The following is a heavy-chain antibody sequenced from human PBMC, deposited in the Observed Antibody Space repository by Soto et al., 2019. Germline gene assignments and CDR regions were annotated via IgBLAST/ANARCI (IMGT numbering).Heavy chain of an antibody. CDR2: IIPIFGTA. Sequence: KVSCKASGGTFSSYAISWVRQAPGQGLEWMGGIIPIFGTANYAQKFQGRITITADESTSTAYMELSSLRSEDTAVYYCARSEYANTIVVVPAAISYYYGMDVWGQGTTVTV. J-gene: IGHJ6*02. CDR3: ARSEYANTIVVVPAAISYYYGMDV. CDR1: GGTFSSYA. V-gene: IGHV1-69*01. D-gene: IGHD2-2*01.